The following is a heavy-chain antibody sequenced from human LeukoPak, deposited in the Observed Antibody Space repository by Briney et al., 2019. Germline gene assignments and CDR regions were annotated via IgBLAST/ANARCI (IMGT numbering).Heavy chain of an antibody. J-gene: IGHJ4*02. D-gene: IGHD3-16*02. CDR1: GYTFTSYG. CDR3: ARDLDHVWGSYRTIDY. Sequence: GAAVNVSCKASGYTFTSYGISWVRQAPGQGLEWMGWISSYNGNTNYVQKLQGRVTMTTDTSTSTAYMELRSLRSDDTAVYYCARDLDHVWGSYRTIDYWGQGTLVTVSS. CDR2: ISSYNGNT. V-gene: IGHV1-18*01.